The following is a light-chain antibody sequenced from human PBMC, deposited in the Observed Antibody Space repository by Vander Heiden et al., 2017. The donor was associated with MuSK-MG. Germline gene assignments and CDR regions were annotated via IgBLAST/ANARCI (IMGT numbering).Light chain of an antibody. V-gene: IGKV1-33*01. CDR2: DAS. CDR3: QQDDNLPIT. J-gene: IGKJ5*01. Sequence: DIQMTQSPSSLSASVGDRVTITCQASQDISNYLNWYQQKPGKAPKLLIYDASNLETGVPSRFSGSGSGTDFTFTISSLQPEDVATYYCQQDDNLPITFGQGTLLDIK. CDR1: QDISNY.